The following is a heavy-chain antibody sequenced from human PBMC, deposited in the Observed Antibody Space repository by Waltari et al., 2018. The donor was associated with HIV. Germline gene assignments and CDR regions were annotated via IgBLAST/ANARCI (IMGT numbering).Heavy chain of an antibody. Sequence: EVQLVESGGGLVKPGGSLRFSCEASGFTFSNLNKHWGRQAPGKGLECVSSISSSDSDIYYTDSVDGRFTISRDNANNSLFLQMTSLRSENTAVYYCARDLVASKAYWGQGTLVTVSA. J-gene: IGHJ1*01. V-gene: IGHV3-21*01. CDR1: GFTFSNLN. D-gene: IGHD5-12*01. CDR3: ARDLVASKAY. CDR2: ISSSDSDI.